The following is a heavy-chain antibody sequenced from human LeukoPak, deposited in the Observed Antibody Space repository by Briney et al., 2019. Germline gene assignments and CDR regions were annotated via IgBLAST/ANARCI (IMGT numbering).Heavy chain of an antibody. V-gene: IGHV4-38-2*01. CDR3: SSYKYSSSWVNYFDY. J-gene: IGHJ4*02. CDR1: GYSIRSGYY. CDR2: IYHSGRT. Sequence: SETLSLTCSVSGYSIRSGYYWGWIRQPPGGGLEGIGRIYHSGRTFYNPSLNIQVTISVDASTTQFPLKLSSVTAADTAVYYCSSYKYSSSWVNYFDYWGQGTLVTVSS. D-gene: IGHD6-6*01.